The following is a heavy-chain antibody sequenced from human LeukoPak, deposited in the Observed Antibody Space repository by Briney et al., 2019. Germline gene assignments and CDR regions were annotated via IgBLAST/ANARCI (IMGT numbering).Heavy chain of an antibody. D-gene: IGHD3-16*02. Sequence: PGGSLRLSCTASGFTFGDYAMSWFRQAPGKGLEWVGFIRSKAYGGTTEYAASVKGRFTISRDDSKSIAYLQMNSLKTEDTAVYYCTRGDYDYVWGSYRPPGLFDYWGQGTLVTVSS. CDR2: IRSKAYGGTT. CDR1: GFTFGDYA. J-gene: IGHJ4*02. CDR3: TRGDYDYVWGSYRPPGLFDY. V-gene: IGHV3-49*03.